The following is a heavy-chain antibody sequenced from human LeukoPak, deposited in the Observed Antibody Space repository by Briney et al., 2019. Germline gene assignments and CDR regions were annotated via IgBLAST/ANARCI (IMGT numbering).Heavy chain of an antibody. D-gene: IGHD3-10*01. CDR3: ARVLWFGELLALGY. J-gene: IGHJ4*02. CDR1: GYTFTSYG. V-gene: IGHV1-18*01. CDR2: ISAYNGNT. Sequence: ASVKVSCKASGYTFTSYGISWVRQAPGQGLEWMGWISAYNGNTNYAQKLQGRVTMTTDTSTSTAYMELRSLRSDDTAVYYCARVLWFGELLALGYWGQGTLVTVSS.